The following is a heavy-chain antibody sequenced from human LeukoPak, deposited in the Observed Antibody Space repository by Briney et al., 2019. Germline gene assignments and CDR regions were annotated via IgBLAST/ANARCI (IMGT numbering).Heavy chain of an antibody. CDR1: GYSISSGYY. Sequence: SETLSLTCTVSGYSISSGYYWGWIRQPPGKGLEWIGSIYHSGSTYYNPSLKSRVTISVDTSKNQFSLKLSSVTAADTAVYYCARPRGIGGFDYWGQGTLVTVSS. D-gene: IGHD1-26*01. CDR3: ARPRGIGGFDY. V-gene: IGHV4-38-2*02. CDR2: IYHSGST. J-gene: IGHJ4*02.